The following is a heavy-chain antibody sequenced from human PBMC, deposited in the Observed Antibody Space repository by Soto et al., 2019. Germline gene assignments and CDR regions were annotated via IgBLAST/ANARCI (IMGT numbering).Heavy chain of an antibody. Sequence: GGSLRLSCAASGFTVSSKYMSWVRQAPGKGLEWVSAISGSGGSTYYADSVKGRFTISRDNSKNTLYLQMNSLRAEDTAVYYCAKGVRRSSWYGAFDIWGQGTMVTVSS. V-gene: IGHV3-23*01. CDR2: ISGSGGST. CDR3: AKGVRRSSWYGAFDI. J-gene: IGHJ3*02. CDR1: GFTVSSKY. D-gene: IGHD6-13*01.